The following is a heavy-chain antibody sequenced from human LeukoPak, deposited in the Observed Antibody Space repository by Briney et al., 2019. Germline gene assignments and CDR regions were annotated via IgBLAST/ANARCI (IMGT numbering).Heavy chain of an antibody. Sequence: PGGSLRLSCAASGFTFSSYSMNWVRQAPGKGLEWVSSISISSSYIYYADSVKGRFTISRDNAKNSLYLQMNSLRAEDTAVYYCARDPVLGIAATRRFDYWGRGTLVTVSS. V-gene: IGHV3-21*04. J-gene: IGHJ4*02. CDR1: GFTFSSYS. D-gene: IGHD6-13*01. CDR2: ISISSSYI. CDR3: ARDPVLGIAATRRFDY.